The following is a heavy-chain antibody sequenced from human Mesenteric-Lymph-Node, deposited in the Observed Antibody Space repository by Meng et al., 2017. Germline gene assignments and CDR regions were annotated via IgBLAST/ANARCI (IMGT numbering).Heavy chain of an antibody. CDR2: IYYSGST. CDR3: ARETYYDILTGPDAFDI. D-gene: IGHD3-9*01. Sequence: GQLQGSGPGLVKPSQTLSLTCTGSGGSISSGDYYWSWIRQHPGKGLEWIGYIYYSGSTYYNPSLKSRVTISVDTSKNQFSLKLSSVTAADTAVYYCARETYYDILTGPDAFDIWGQGTMVTVSS. CDR1: GGSISSGDYY. J-gene: IGHJ3*02. V-gene: IGHV4-31*03.